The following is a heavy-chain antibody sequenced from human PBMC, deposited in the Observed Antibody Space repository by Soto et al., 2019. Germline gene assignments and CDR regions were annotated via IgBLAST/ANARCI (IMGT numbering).Heavy chain of an antibody. J-gene: IGHJ4*02. V-gene: IGHV3-33*01. Sequence: QVQLVESGGGVVQPGRSLRLSCAASGFTFSSYGMHWVRQAPGKGLEWVAVIWYDGSNKYYADSVKGRFTISRDNSKNTLDLQMNRLRAQDTAVYYCARAPPYCGGDGYSPADYWGQGTLVTVSS. CDR3: ARAPPYCGGDGYSPADY. D-gene: IGHD2-21*02. CDR2: IWYDGSNK. CDR1: GFTFSSYG.